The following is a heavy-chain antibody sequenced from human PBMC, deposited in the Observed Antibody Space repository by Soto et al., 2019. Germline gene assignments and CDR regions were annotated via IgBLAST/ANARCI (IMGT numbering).Heavy chain of an antibody. Sequence: PGGSLRLSCAASGFTVSSNYMTWVRQAPGKGLEWVSVIYSGGDTYYTDSVKGRFTISRHNSKNTLYLQMNSLRAEDTAVYYCARVWFGELWTLESWGQGTLVTVSS. V-gene: IGHV3-53*04. D-gene: IGHD3-10*01. CDR1: GFTVSSNY. J-gene: IGHJ4*02. CDR3: ARVWFGELWTLES. CDR2: IYSGGDT.